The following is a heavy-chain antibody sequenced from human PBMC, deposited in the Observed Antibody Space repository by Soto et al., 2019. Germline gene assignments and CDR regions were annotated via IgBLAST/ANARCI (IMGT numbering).Heavy chain of an antibody. CDR2: MNPNSGNT. J-gene: IGHJ6*03. CDR3: ARGRRIAARPGGLFYYYYMDV. Sequence: GASVKVSCKASGYTFTSYDINWVRQATGQGLEWMGWMNPNSGNTGYAQKFQGRVTMTWNTSISTAYMELSSLRSEDTAVYYCARGRRIAARPGGLFYYYYMDVWGKGTTVTVSS. CDR1: GYTFTSYD. V-gene: IGHV1-8*01. D-gene: IGHD6-6*01.